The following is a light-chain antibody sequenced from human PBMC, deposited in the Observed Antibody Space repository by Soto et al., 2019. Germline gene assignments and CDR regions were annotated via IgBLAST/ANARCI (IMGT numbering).Light chain of an antibody. CDR2: AAS. CDR1: ETISSW. Sequence: DIQMTHSTSTLSASIGDRVTITCRASETISSWLAWYQQKPGKAPKRLIYAASTLQTGVPSRFSGSGSGTEFTLTISSLQPEDFATYYCLQHNTSPLTFGGGTKV. CDR3: LQHNTSPLT. J-gene: IGKJ4*01. V-gene: IGKV1-5*01.